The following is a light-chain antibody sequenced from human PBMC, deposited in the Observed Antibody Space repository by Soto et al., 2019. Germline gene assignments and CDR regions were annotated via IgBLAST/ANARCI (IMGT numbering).Light chain of an antibody. CDR3: CSYTTTNTLV. J-gene: IGLJ2*01. CDR2: GVT. V-gene: IGLV2-14*01. Sequence: QSALTQPASVSGSPGQSITISWTGTSSDVGGYNYVSWYQQHPGKAPKVIIYGVTHRPSGVSNRFSGSKSVNTASLTISGLQAEDEADYYCCSYTTTNTLVFGGGTKLTVL. CDR1: SSDVGGYNY.